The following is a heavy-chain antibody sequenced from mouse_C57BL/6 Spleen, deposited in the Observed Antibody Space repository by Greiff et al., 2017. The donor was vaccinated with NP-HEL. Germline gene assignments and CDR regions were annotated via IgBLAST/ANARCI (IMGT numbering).Heavy chain of an antibody. CDR3: ARRTAQATVMDY. D-gene: IGHD3-2*02. J-gene: IGHJ4*01. V-gene: IGHV1-19*01. CDR2: INPYNGGT. Sequence: EVQLQQSGPVLVKPGASVKMSCKASGYTFTDYYMNWVKQSHGKSLEWIGVINPYNGGTSYNQKFKGKATLTVDKSSSTAYMELNSLTSEDSAVYYCARRTAQATVMDYWGQGTSVTVSS. CDR1: GYTFTDYY.